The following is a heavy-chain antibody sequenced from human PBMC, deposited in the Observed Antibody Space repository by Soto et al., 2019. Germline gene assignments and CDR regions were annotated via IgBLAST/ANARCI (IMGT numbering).Heavy chain of an antibody. CDR1: GGTFSSCA. CDR2: IIPIFGTA. D-gene: IGHD5-12*01. J-gene: IGHJ3*02. CDR3: ARGEVEMATSVAFDI. Sequence: SVKVSCKASGGTFSSCAISWVRQAPGQGLEWMGGIIPIFGTANYAQKFQGRVTITADESTSTAYMELSSLRSEDTAVYYCARGEVEMATSVAFDIWGQGTMVTVSS. V-gene: IGHV1-69*13.